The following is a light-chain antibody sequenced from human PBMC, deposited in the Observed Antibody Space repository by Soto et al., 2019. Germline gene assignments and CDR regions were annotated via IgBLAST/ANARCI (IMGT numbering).Light chain of an antibody. CDR1: QSVGNN. Sequence: EIVLTQSPATLSVSPGERATLSCRASQSVGNNFAWYPQKPGQAPRLLIFATSTRATGFPARFSGSGSGTEFTLTISSRQSEDFAVYYCQQYGDWPLTFGGGDKVEIE. CDR3: QQYGDWPLT. V-gene: IGKV3-15*01. J-gene: IGKJ4*01. CDR2: ATS.